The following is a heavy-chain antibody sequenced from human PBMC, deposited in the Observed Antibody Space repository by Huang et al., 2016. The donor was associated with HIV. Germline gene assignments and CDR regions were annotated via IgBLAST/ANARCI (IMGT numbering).Heavy chain of an antibody. V-gene: IGHV4-34*02. CDR2: INHLGSP. D-gene: IGHD3-10*01. CDR3: ARDATKNPRGWFDP. Sequence: QVHLQQWGAGLLKSAETLSLTCAVYGGSLSGYYWSWLRQTHGKGLEWIGEINHLGSPNYTPSLKSRVSISMDGSKKQFSLKLMSISDADTAVYFCARDATKNPRGWFDPWGQGTLVTVSS. CDR1: GGSLSGYY. J-gene: IGHJ5*02.